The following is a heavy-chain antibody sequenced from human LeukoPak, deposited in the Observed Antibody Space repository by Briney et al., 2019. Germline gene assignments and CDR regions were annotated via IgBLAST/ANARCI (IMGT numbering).Heavy chain of an antibody. CDR1: GGTFSSYT. V-gene: IGHV1-69*02. D-gene: IGHD5-18*01. CDR2: IIPILGIA. J-gene: IGHJ5*02. CDR3: ARATWGVRGYSYGSDPGWFDP. Sequence: ASVKVSCKASGGTFSSYTISWVRQAPGQGLEWMGRIIPILGIANYAQKFQGRVTITADKSTSTAYMELSSLRSEDTAVYYCARATWGVRGYSYGSDPGWFDPWGQGTLVTVSS.